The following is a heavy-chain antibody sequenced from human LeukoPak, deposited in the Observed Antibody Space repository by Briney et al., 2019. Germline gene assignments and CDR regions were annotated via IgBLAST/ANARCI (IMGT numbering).Heavy chain of an antibody. J-gene: IGHJ5*02. D-gene: IGHD2-2*01. Sequence: QLGGTLTLLCSVSGLTYCRYGMLCPPEARGGGLEGGSDIIGWGGRIHYADSVNGRFTISRENSKNTLYLQMNSLRAEDTAVYYCAKDQADCSSASYYELGSDAWGQGTLVTVSS. CDR2: IIGWGGRI. CDR1: GLTYCRYG. CDR3: AKDQADCSSASYYELGSDA. V-gene: IGHV3-23*01.